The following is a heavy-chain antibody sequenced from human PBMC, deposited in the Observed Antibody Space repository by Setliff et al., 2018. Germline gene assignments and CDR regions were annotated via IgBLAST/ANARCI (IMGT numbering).Heavy chain of an antibody. J-gene: IGHJ3*02. D-gene: IGHD6-13*01. CDR1: GFTFSSYA. V-gene: IGHV3-23*05. Sequence: GGSLRLSCAASGFTFSSYAMTWVRQAPGKGLEWVSALSGSNKYYADSVRGRFTISRDKSENTLYLQMNSLRAEDTAVYYCAKDGQQEAPYAFDMWGQGTMVTVSS. CDR3: AKDGQQEAPYAFDM. CDR2: LSGSNK.